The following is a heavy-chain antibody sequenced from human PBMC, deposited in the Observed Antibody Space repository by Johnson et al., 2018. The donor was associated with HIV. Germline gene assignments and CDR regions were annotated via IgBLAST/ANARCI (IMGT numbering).Heavy chain of an antibody. V-gene: IGHV3-66*01. J-gene: IGHJ3*02. CDR2: IYRAGST. D-gene: IGHD1-26*01. CDR3: ARKGWARGAFDI. CDR1: GFTFSSYW. Sequence: VLLVESGGGVVQPGGSLRLSCAASGFTFSSYWMSWVRQAPGKGLEWVSVIYRAGSTYYADSVKDRFTISRDISKNTLYLQMNSLRDEDTALYYCARKGWARGAFDIWGQGTMDTVSS.